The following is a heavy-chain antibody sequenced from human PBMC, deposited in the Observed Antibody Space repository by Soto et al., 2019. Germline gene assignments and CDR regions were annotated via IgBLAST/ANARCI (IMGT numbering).Heavy chain of an antibody. CDR1: GGSISSGGYY. V-gene: IGHV4-31*03. J-gene: IGHJ6*02. D-gene: IGHD2-2*01. Sequence: QVQLQESGPGLVKPSQTLSLTCTVSGGSISSGGYYWSWIRQHPGKGLEWIGYIYYSGSTYYTPSLKSRVTISVDTSKNQFSLKLSSVTAADTAVYYCARADCSSTSCYPYYYYGMDVWGQGTTVTVSS. CDR3: ARADCSSTSCYPYYYYGMDV. CDR2: IYYSGST.